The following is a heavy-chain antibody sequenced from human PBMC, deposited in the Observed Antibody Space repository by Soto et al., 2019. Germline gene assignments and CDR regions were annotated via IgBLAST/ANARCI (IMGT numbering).Heavy chain of an antibody. D-gene: IGHD6-19*01. CDR1: GFSLANYP. V-gene: IGHV3-48*02. CDR3: AKGPHTNVGWPYYFES. Sequence: GGALRLSCVASGFSLANYPMNWVRQTPGKGLEWISYSSPRGDTIYYADSVEGRFTISRDNARNSLSLHMSSLRDEDSALYYCAKGPHTNVGWPYYFESWGQGVPVTVSS. CDR2: SSPRGDTI. J-gene: IGHJ4*02.